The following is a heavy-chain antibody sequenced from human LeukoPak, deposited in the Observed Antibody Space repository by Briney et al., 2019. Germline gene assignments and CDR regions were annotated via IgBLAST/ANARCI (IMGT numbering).Heavy chain of an antibody. J-gene: IGHJ6*03. CDR2: ISGSGEST. CDR3: AKDNYYDSSGYYYGKRYYYYYYYMDV. D-gene: IGHD3-22*01. Sequence: GGSLRLSCAASGFTLTNYAMSWVRQAPGKGLEWVSGISGSGESTYYADSLKGRFTISRDISKNTLYLQMNSLRAEDTAIYYCAKDNYYDSSGYYYGKRYYYYYYYMDVWGKGTTVTVSS. CDR1: GFTLTNYA. V-gene: IGHV3-23*01.